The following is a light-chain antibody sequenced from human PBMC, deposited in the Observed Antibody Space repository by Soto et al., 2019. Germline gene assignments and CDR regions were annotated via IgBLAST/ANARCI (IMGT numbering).Light chain of an antibody. J-gene: IGKJ2*03. CDR2: EAS. V-gene: IGKV3-11*01. CDR1: QSVSSY. Sequence: EIVLTQSPATLSLSPGERATLSCRASQSVSSYLAWFQQKPGQAPRLLIYEASKRATGIPARFSGSGSGTDFTLTISSLEPEDCAVYYCQQRTNRPPFSFGQGTKLEIK. CDR3: QQRTNRPPFS.